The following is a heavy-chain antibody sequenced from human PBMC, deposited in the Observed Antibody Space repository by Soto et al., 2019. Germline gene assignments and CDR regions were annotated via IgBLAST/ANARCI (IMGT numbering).Heavy chain of an antibody. CDR2: IYWDDDE. CDR3: AHRPRGYSYHFDY. J-gene: IGHJ4*02. D-gene: IGHD5-18*01. CDR1: GFSLTTRGVG. V-gene: IGHV2-5*02. Sequence: QITLKESGPTLVKPTQTLTLTCTFSGFSLTTRGVGVGWIRQPPGKALEWLALIYWDDDEGYSPSLKSRLTIPKDTPKTHMVLTITNMDPVDTATYYCAHRPRGYSYHFDYWGQGTLVTVSS.